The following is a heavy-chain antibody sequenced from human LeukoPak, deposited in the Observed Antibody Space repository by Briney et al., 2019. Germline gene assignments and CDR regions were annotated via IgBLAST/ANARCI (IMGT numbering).Heavy chain of an antibody. CDR1: GGSISSGGYY. CDR3: ARHFSGTTGYYFDY. D-gene: IGHD1-1*01. V-gene: IGHV4-31*03. CDR2: IYYSGST. J-gene: IGHJ4*02. Sequence: SETLSLTCTVSGGSISSGGYYWSWIRQHPGKGLEWIGYIYYSGSTYYNPSLKSRVTISVDTSKNQFSLKLSSVTAADTAVYYCARHFSGTTGYYFDYWGQGTLVTVSS.